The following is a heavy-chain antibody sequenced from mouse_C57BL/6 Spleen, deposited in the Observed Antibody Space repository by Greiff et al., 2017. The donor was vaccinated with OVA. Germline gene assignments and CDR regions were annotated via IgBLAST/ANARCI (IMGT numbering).Heavy chain of an antibody. CDR2: IDPSDSYT. V-gene: IGHV1-59*01. D-gene: IGHD2-2*01. CDR1: GYTFTSYW. Sequence: QVQLKQPGAELVRPGTSVKLSCKASGYTFTSYWMHWVKQRPGQGLEWIGVIDPSDSYTNYNQKFKGKATLTVDTSSSTAYMQLSSLTSEDSAVYYCAREDTMVSNWGQGTTLTVSS. J-gene: IGHJ2*01. CDR3: AREDTMVSN.